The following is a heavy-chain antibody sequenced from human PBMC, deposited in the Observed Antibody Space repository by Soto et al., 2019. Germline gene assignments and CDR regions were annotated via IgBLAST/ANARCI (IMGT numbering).Heavy chain of an antibody. CDR3: ARLPAPYYYDSSGYPPRFFDY. J-gene: IGHJ4*02. D-gene: IGHD3-22*01. CDR2: ISAYNGNT. V-gene: IGHV1-18*04. Sequence: GASVKVSCKASGYTFTSYGISWVRQAPGQGLEWMGWISAYNGNTNYAQKLQGRVTMTTDTSTSTAYMELRSLRSDDTAVYYCARLPAPYYYDSSGYPPRFFDYWGQGTLVTVSS. CDR1: GYTFTSYG.